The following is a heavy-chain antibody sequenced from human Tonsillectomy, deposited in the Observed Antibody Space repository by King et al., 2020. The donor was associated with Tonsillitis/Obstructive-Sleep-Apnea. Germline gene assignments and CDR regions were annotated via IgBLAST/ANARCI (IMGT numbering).Heavy chain of an antibody. J-gene: IGHJ4*02. D-gene: IGHD3-3*01. CDR2: ISVYNGNP. CDR1: GYTFTSYG. CDR3: AREKSGYYFPSFNDY. Sequence: VQLVESGAEVKKPGASVKVSCRASGYTFTSYGISWVRQAPGQGLEWMGWISVYNGNPKYGLKIQGRVTMTTDTSTSTAYMELRSLRSDDTAVFYCAREKSGYYFPSFNDYWGQGTLVTVSS. V-gene: IGHV1-18*01.